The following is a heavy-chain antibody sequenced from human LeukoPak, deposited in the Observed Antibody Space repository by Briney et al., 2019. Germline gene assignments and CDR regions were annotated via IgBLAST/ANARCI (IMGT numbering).Heavy chain of an antibody. CDR1: GGTFSSYA. CDR2: IIPIFGTA. CDR3: ARVGGWLEYPTYYYYGMDV. V-gene: IGHV1-69*13. Sequence: GASVKVSCKASGGTFSSYAIRWVRQAPGQGLEWMGGIIPIFGTANYAQKFQGRVTITAYESTRTAYMELSSLRSEDTAVYYRARVGGWLEYPTYYYYGMDVWGKGTTVTVSS. J-gene: IGHJ6*04. D-gene: IGHD6-19*01.